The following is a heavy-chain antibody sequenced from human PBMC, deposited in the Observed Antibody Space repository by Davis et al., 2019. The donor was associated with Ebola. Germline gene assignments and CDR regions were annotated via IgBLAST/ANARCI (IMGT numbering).Heavy chain of an antibody. CDR3: ARVTQTSIGGASLDY. CDR1: GYTFTDYG. Sequence: AASVKVSCKASGYTFTDYGISWVRQAPGQGLEWVGWISGYNGHTYHEQKLQGRVTMTTDASTTTAYVELRSLRSDDTAIYFCARVTQTSIGGASLDYWGQGTLVTVSS. V-gene: IGHV1-18*01. CDR2: ISGYNGHT. D-gene: IGHD1-26*01. J-gene: IGHJ4*02.